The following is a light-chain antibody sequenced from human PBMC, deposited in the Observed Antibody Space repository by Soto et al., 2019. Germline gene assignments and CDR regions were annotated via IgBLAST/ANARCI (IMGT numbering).Light chain of an antibody. CDR3: QQHKQWPIT. J-gene: IGKJ5*01. CDR1: QSVSSN. Sequence: EVVMTQSPATLSVSPGERATLSCRASQSVSSNLAWYQQKPGQAPRLLIYGASTRATGIPARFSGSGSGTEFTLTISRLQPEDFGLYYCQQHKQWPITFGQGTRLEIK. CDR2: GAS. V-gene: IGKV3-15*01.